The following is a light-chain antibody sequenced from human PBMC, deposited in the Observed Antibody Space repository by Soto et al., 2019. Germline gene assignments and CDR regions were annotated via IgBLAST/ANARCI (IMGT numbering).Light chain of an antibody. CDR2: GVT. V-gene: IGLV2-14*01. CDR3: TSYTSTTSYV. CDR1: SVDVGAYNY. J-gene: IGLJ1*01. Sequence: QSALTQPASVSGSPGQSITISCSGTSVDVGAYNYVSWYQQNPGKAPKLMIYGVTNRPSGISNRFSGSKSGNTASLTISGLQAGDEADYYCTSYTSTTSYVFXTGTKVTVL.